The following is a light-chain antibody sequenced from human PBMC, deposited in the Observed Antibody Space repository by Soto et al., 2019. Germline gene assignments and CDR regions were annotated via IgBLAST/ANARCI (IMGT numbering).Light chain of an antibody. J-gene: IGKJ5*01. CDR1: QSVSTR. CDR2: KAS. Sequence: DIQMTQSPSSLSASVGDRVTIICRASQSVSTRLAWYQQKPGKAPKLLIYKASSLESGVPSRFSGSGSGTEFTLTISSLQPDDFATYYCQQYNSYPITFGQGTRLEIK. V-gene: IGKV1-5*03. CDR3: QQYNSYPIT.